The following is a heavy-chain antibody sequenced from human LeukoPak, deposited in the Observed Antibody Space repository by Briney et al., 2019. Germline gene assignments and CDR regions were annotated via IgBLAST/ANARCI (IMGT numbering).Heavy chain of an antibody. D-gene: IGHD3-16*02. CDR1: GGSFSGYY. CDR3: ARSYDYLWGSHRYTPTFDS. J-gene: IGHJ4*02. CDR2: INHSGST. V-gene: IGHV4-34*01. Sequence: SDTLSLTCAVYGGSFSGYYWNWLRQAPEKGLEWIGEINHSGSTNYNPSLKSRVTMSVDTSRNQFSLRLSSVTAADTAVYYCARSYDYLWGSHRYTPTFDSWGQGTLVTVSS.